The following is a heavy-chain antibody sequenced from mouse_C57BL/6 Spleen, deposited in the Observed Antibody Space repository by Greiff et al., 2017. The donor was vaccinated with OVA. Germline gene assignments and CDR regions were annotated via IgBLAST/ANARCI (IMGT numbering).Heavy chain of an antibody. Sequence: VQLQQSGPELVKPGASVKISCKASGYAFSSSWMNWVKQRPGKGLEWIGRIYPGDGDTNYNGKFKGKATLTADKSSSTAYMQLSSLTSEDSAVYSCARFSYGYDDFDYWGQGTTLTVSS. CDR3: ARFSYGYDDFDY. CDR2: IYPGDGDT. V-gene: IGHV1-82*01. D-gene: IGHD2-2*01. J-gene: IGHJ2*01. CDR1: GYAFSSSW.